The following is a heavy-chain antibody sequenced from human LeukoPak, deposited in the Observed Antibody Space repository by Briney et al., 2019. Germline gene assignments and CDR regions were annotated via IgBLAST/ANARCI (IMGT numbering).Heavy chain of an antibody. CDR2: INPSGGST. CDR1: GYTFTSYY. CDR3: AIWGSAPDAFDI. V-gene: IGHV1-46*01. J-gene: IGHJ3*02. D-gene: IGHD7-27*01. Sequence: ASVKVSCKASGYTFTSYYMHWVRQAPGQGLEWMGIINPSGGSTTYAQKFQGRVTMTRDTSTSTVYMELSSLRSEDTAMYYCAIWGSAPDAFDIWGQGTMVTVSS.